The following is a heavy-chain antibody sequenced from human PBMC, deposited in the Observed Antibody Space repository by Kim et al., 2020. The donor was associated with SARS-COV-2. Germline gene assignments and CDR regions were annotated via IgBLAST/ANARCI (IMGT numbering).Heavy chain of an antibody. CDR2: ISARDGNT. J-gene: IGHJ4*02. V-gene: IGHV1-18*04. CDR1: GYMFTSYG. Sequence: ASVKVSCKACGYMFTSYGFSWVRQAPGQGLEWLGWISARDGNTKYGQKVQGRVIMTTDTSTNTAYMELWSLRSDETAMYYCARGAYGDVSFDYWGQGTLVTVSS. CDR3: ARGAYGDVSFDY. D-gene: IGHD4-17*01.